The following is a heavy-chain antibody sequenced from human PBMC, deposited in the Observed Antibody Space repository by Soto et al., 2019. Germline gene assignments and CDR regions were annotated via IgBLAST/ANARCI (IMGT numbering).Heavy chain of an antibody. J-gene: IGHJ5*02. V-gene: IGHV4-34*01. CDR3: ARGGGQLVPNWFDP. CDR1: GGSFSGYY. D-gene: IGHD6-6*01. Sequence: SETLSLTCAVYGGSFSGYYCIWSRHPPGKGLEWIGEINHSGSTNYNPSLKSRVTISVDTSKNQFSLKLSSVTAADTAVYYCARGGGQLVPNWFDPWGQGTLVTVSS. CDR2: INHSGST.